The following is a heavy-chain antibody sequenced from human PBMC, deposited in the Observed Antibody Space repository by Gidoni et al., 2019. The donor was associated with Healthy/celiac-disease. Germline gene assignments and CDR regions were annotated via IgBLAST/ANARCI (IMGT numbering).Heavy chain of an antibody. Sequence: QLQLQESGPGLVKPSETLSLTCTVSGGSISSSSYYWGWIRQPPGKGLEWIGSIYYSGSTYYNPSLKSRVTISVDTSKNQFSLKLSSVTAADTAVYYCARLRPSLGYFDYWGQGTLVTVSS. D-gene: IGHD3-16*01. V-gene: IGHV4-39*01. CDR3: ARLRPSLGYFDY. J-gene: IGHJ4*02. CDR2: IYYSGST. CDR1: GGSISSSSYY.